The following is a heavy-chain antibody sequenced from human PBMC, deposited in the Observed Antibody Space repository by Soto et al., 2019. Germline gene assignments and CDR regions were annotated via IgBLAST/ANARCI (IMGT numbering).Heavy chain of an antibody. J-gene: IGHJ2*01. CDR2: ISDSGST. D-gene: IGHD2-8*01. V-gene: IGHV4-61*08. Sequence: QVQLQESGPGLVKPSETLSLTCTVSGDSVSSGDYYWNWIRQPPGKGLEWIGYISDSGSTNYNPSLKSRVTISMETSKNQFSLELSSVTAADTAIYYCARAARRSCTNGVCYLRSAGHFDLWGRGTLVTVSS. CDR1: GDSVSSGDYY. CDR3: ARAARRSCTNGVCYLRSAGHFDL.